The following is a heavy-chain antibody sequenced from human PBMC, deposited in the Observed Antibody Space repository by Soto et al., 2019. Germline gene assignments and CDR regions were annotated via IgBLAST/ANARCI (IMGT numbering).Heavy chain of an antibody. V-gene: IGHV4-39*01. CDR3: ARRMRSGGWFDP. CDR2: IYYSGST. D-gene: IGHD1-26*01. Sequence: PSETLSLTCTVSGGSISSSSYYWGWIRQPPGKGLEWIGSIYYSGSTYYNTSLKSRVTISVDTSKNQFSLKLSSVTAADTAVYYCARRMRSGGWFDPWGQGTLVTVSS. J-gene: IGHJ5*02. CDR1: GGSISSSSYY.